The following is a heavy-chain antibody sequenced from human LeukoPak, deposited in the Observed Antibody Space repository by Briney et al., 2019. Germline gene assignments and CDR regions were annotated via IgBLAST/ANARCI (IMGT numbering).Heavy chain of an antibody. Sequence: PGGSLRLSCAASEFTLSSYGMHWVRRAPGKGLEWVAVIWYDGSNKYYADSVKGRFTISRDNSKNTLYLQMNSLRAEDTAVYYCARGGPTFDYWGQGTLVTVSS. CDR3: ARGGPTFDY. J-gene: IGHJ4*02. CDR2: IWYDGSNK. CDR1: EFTLSSYG. V-gene: IGHV3-33*01.